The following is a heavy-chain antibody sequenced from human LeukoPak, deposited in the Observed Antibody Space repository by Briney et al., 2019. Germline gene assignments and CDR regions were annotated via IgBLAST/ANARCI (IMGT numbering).Heavy chain of an antibody. CDR1: GFTFSRYA. CDR3: ARDRQSMAQYYFDF. J-gene: IGHJ4*02. V-gene: IGHV3-23*01. Sequence: GGSLRLSCAASGFTFSRYAMSWVRQAPGKGLEWVSGISGSDSSTYYADSVKGRFTISRDNSKNTLYLQMSSLRPDDTAVYYCARDRQSMAQYYFDFWGQGSLVTVSS. D-gene: IGHD5-24*01. CDR2: ISGSDSST.